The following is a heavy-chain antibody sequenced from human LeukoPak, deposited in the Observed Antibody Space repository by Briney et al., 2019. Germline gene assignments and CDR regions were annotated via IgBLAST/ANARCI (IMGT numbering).Heavy chain of an antibody. CDR1: GGTFSSYA. CDR2: IIPNFGTA. J-gene: IGHJ5*02. D-gene: IGHD2-2*01. V-gene: IGHV1-69*05. CDR3: ARGTNEAYNWFDP. Sequence: GASVKVSCKASGGTFSSYAISWVRQAPGQGLEWMGGIIPNFGTANYAQKFQGRVTITTDESTSTAYMELSSLRSEDTAVYYCARGTNEAYNWFDPWGQGTLVTVSS.